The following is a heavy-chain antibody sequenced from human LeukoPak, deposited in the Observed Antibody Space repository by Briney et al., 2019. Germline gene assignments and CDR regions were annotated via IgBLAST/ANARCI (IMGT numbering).Heavy chain of an antibody. CDR2: IYYSGST. J-gene: IGHJ4*02. CDR1: GGSISSSSYY. V-gene: IGHV4-39*02. Sequence: PSETLSLTCTVSGGSISSSSYYWGWIRQPPGKGLEWIGSIYYSGSTYYNPSLKSRVTIPVDTSKNQFSLKLSSVTAADTAVYYCARDGSSGYFNWGQGTLVTVSS. CDR3: ARDGSSGYFN. D-gene: IGHD3-22*01.